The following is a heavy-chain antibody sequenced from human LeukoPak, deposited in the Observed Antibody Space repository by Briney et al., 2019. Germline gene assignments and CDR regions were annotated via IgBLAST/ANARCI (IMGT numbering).Heavy chain of an antibody. Sequence: GGSLRLSCAASGFTFGSYAMSWVRRAPGKGLEWVSGISGSGGSTYYADSVKGRFTISRDNSKNTLYLQMNSLRVEDTAIYYCAKDGAKHGGTTYFFDYWGQGTLATVSS. CDR2: ISGSGGST. CDR3: AKDGAKHGGTTYFFDY. D-gene: IGHD4-23*01. J-gene: IGHJ4*02. V-gene: IGHV3-23*01. CDR1: GFTFGSYA.